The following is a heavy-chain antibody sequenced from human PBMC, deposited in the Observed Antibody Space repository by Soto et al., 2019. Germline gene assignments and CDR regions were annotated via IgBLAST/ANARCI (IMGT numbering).Heavy chain of an antibody. D-gene: IGHD7-27*01. V-gene: IGHV3-53*02. J-gene: IGHJ4*02. CDR1: GFTVSTNY. CDR2: LYSGGST. CDR3: ARHNWGSSGYFDY. Sequence: EVQLVETGGGLIQPGGSLRRSCVASGFTVSTNYMSWVRQAPGKGLEWVSVLYSGGSTYYADSVKGRFSISRDNSKNMLYLQMDSLRAEDTAVYYCARHNWGSSGYFDYWGQGTLVTVSS.